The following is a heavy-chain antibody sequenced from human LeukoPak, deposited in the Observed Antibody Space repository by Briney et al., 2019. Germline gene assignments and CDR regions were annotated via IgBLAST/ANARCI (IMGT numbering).Heavy chain of an antibody. CDR2: ISSSSSYT. Sequence: PGGSLRLSCAASGFTFTDSYMSWIRQAPGKGLQWVSYISSSSSYTNYADSVKGRFTISRDNAKKSLYLQMNSLRAEDTAVYYCARVGSLNYYDSSGYYAPYGMDVWGQGTTVTVSS. V-gene: IGHV3-11*06. D-gene: IGHD3-22*01. CDR1: GFTFTDSY. J-gene: IGHJ6*02. CDR3: ARVGSLNYYDSSGYYAPYGMDV.